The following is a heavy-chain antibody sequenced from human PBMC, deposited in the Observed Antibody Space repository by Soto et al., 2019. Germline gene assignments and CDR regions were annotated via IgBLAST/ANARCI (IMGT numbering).Heavy chain of an antibody. CDR1: GFTFSSYA. CDR2: ISYDGSNK. D-gene: IGHD1-26*01. Sequence: QVQLVESGGGVVQPGRSLRLSCAASGFTFSSYAMHWVRQAPGKGLEWVAVISYDGSNKYYADSVKGRFTISRDNSKNTPYLQMNSLRAEDTAVYYCASRPPWELPGYFDYWGQGTLVTVSS. V-gene: IGHV3-30-3*01. CDR3: ASRPPWELPGYFDY. J-gene: IGHJ4*02.